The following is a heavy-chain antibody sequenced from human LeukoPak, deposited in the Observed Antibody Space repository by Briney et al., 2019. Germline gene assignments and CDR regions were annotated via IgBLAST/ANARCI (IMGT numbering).Heavy chain of an antibody. Sequence: GGSLRLSCAASGXTVSDFGMNWVRQAPGKGLEWVSYISSSSRTVYYADSVKGRFTVSRDDAENSLYLQMNSLRDEDTAMFYCARVGDGHSVNYFDYWGQGTLVTVSS. CDR1: GXTVSDFG. J-gene: IGHJ4*02. CDR3: ARVGDGHSVNYFDY. D-gene: IGHD5-24*01. CDR2: ISSSSRTV. V-gene: IGHV3-48*02.